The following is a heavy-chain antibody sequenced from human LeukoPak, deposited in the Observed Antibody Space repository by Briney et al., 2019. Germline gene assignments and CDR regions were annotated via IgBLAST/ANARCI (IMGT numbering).Heavy chain of an antibody. D-gene: IGHD4-17*01. J-gene: IGHJ6*02. Sequence: GGSLRLSCSASGFTFSNYAMHWVRQAPGKGLEYVSAISSNGGSTFYADSVEGRFTISRDNSENTLYFQMNSLRAEDTAVYYCVKSTRVTTAYYYYGMDVWGQGTTVTVSS. CDR3: VKSTRVTTAYYYYGMDV. CDR2: ISSNGGST. CDR1: GFTFSNYA. V-gene: IGHV3-64D*06.